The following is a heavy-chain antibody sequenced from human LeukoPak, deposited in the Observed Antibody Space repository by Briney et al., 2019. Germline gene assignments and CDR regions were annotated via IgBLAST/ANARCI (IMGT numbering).Heavy chain of an antibody. CDR2: INHSGST. J-gene: IGHJ4*02. D-gene: IGHD5-24*01. V-gene: IGHV4-34*01. CDR3: ARDHGRWLQLRFPYYFDY. CDR1: GFTFSSYA. Sequence: GSLRLSCAASGFTFSSYAMSWVRQAPGKGLEWIGEINHSGSTNYNPSLKSRVTISVDTSKNQFSLKLSSVTAADTAVYYCARDHGRWLQLRFPYYFDYWGQGTLVTVSS.